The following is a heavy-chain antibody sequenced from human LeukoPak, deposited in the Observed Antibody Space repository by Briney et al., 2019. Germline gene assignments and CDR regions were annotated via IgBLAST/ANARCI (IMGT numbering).Heavy chain of an antibody. V-gene: IGHV4-30-4*01. J-gene: IGHJ2*01. Sequence: SETLSLTCTVSGGSISSGDYYWSWIRQPPGKGLEWIGYIYYSGSTYDNPSLKSRVTISEDTSQNQFSLKLSSVTAADTAVYYCARAIRAGYSSSWYFDLWGRGTRVTVSS. CDR1: GGSISSGDYY. CDR2: IYYSGST. D-gene: IGHD6-13*01. CDR3: ARAIRAGYSSSWYFDL.